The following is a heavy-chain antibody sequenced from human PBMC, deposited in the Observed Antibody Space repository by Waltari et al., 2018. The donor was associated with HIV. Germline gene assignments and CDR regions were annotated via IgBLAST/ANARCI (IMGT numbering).Heavy chain of an antibody. CDR2: ISSISSYI. CDR3: ARDSGPYYYDSSGYASFDY. Sequence: EVQLVESGGGLVKPGGSLSLSCAASGFTFSRYSMNWVGQVPGKGMYWVSAISSISSYIDYADSVKGRFTISRDNAKNSQYLQMNSLRAEDTAVYYCARDSGPYYYDSSGYASFDYWGQGTLVTVSS. V-gene: IGHV3-21*01. D-gene: IGHD3-22*01. CDR1: GFTFSRYS. J-gene: IGHJ4*02.